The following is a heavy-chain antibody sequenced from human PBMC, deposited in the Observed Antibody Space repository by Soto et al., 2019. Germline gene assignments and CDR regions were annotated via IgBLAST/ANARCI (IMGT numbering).Heavy chain of an antibody. V-gene: IGHV4-31*03. CDR3: ARSVDP. Sequence: QVQLQESGPGLVKPSQTLSLTCTVSGGSISSGGYYWRWIRQHPGKGLEWIGYIFYRGTAYYHPSLKSRVTISVDTSKTQFSLKLSSVTAADTAVYYCARSVDPWGQGTLVTVSS. CDR2: IFYRGTA. CDR1: GGSISSGGYY. J-gene: IGHJ5*02.